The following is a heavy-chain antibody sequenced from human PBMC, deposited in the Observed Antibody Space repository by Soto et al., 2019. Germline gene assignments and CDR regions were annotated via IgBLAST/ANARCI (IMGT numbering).Heavy chain of an antibody. V-gene: IGHV4-30-4*01. CDR1: GGSISSGDNY. Sequence: QVQLQESGPGLVKPSQTLSLTCTVSGGSISSGDNYWTWLRQPPGKGLEWIGYIHHSGGTYYNPSLKSRFIISIDTAKNQFSLNLSSVTAAYTAGYYCAREGGCGFACRLDYWGQGSLVTVSS. CDR2: IHHSGGT. CDR3: AREGGCGFACRLDY. D-gene: IGHD3-9*01. J-gene: IGHJ4*02.